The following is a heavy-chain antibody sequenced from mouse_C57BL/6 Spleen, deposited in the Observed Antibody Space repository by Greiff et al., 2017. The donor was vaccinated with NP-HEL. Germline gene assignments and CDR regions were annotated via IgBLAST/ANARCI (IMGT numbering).Heavy chain of an antibody. CDR1: GYTFTSYW. D-gene: IGHD3-2*01. CDR3: AREETGYFDC. CDR2: IHPNSGST. V-gene: IGHV1-64*01. J-gene: IGHJ2*01. Sequence: QVQLKQPGAELVKPGASVKLSCKASGYTFTSYWMHWVKQRPGQGLEWIGMIHPNSGSTNYNEKFKSKATLTVDKSSSTAYKQLSRLTSEDSAVYYCAREETGYFDCWGQGTTLTVSS.